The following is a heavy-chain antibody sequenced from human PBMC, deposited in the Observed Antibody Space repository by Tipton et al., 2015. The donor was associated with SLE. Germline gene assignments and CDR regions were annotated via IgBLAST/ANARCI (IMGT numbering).Heavy chain of an antibody. Sequence: PGLVKPSETLSLNCLLSGGSMSIYKWRWIRQPPGKGLEWIGFIYSNGTTSYNPSLKSRVTRSVDTSKSQFSLRMTSATAADTAVYYCASWGFDTWGQGTMVTVSS. CDR2: IYSNGTT. J-gene: IGHJ3*02. CDR1: GGSMSIYK. CDR3: ASWGFDT. V-gene: IGHV4-59*08. D-gene: IGHD3-16*01.